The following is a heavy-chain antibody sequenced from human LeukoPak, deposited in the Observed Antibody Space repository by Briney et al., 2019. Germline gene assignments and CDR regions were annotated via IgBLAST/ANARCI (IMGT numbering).Heavy chain of an antibody. D-gene: IGHD5-12*01. J-gene: IGHJ4*02. CDR1: GLTFSSYA. Sequence: GGSLRLSCAASGLTFSSYAMHWVRQAPGKGLEWVAVISYDGSNKYYADSVKGRFTISRDNSKNTLYLQMNSLRAEDTAVYYCARDTVQWLIDYWGQGTLVTVSS. CDR3: ARDTVQWLIDY. V-gene: IGHV3-30-3*01. CDR2: ISYDGSNK.